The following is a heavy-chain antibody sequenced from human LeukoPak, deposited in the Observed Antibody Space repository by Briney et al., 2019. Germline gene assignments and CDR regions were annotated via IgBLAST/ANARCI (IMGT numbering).Heavy chain of an antibody. V-gene: IGHV4-38-2*02. Sequence: SETLSLTCTVSGYSISSGYYWGWIRQPPGKGLEWIGSIYHSGSTYYNPSLKSRVTISVDTSKNQFSLKLSSVTAADTAVYYCARGAGYSSGMVDYWGQGTLVTVSS. J-gene: IGHJ4*02. D-gene: IGHD6-19*01. CDR3: ARGAGYSSGMVDY. CDR1: GYSISSGYY. CDR2: IYHSGST.